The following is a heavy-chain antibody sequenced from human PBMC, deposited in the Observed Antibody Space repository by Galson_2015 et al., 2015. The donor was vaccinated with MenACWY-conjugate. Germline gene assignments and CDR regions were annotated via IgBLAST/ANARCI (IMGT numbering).Heavy chain of an antibody. Sequence: ALVKPTQTLTLTCTFSGFSLDTSGMCVGWIRQPPGKALEWLARIDWDDHKYYTPSLKTRLTISTDTSKNQVVLTLTNMEPVDTATYYCARIRRDFWSGDALYYYYYMDVWGKGTTVTVSS. CDR3: ARIRRDFWSGDALYYYYYMDV. CDR1: GFSLDTSGMC. CDR2: IDWDDHK. D-gene: IGHD3-3*01. J-gene: IGHJ6*03. V-gene: IGHV2-70*11.